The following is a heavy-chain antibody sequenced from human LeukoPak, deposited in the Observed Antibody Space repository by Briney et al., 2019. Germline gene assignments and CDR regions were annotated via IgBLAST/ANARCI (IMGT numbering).Heavy chain of an antibody. CDR1: GGSISSGSYY. CDR3: ARAEWELGAFAI. J-gene: IGHJ3*02. D-gene: IGHD1-26*01. CDR2: IYTSGNT. Sequence: SETLSLTCTVSGGSISSGSYYWSWIRQPAGKGLEWIGRIYTSGNTNYNPSLKSRVTISVDTSKNQFSLKLSSVTAADTAVYYCARAEWELGAFAIWGQGTMVTVSS. V-gene: IGHV4-61*02.